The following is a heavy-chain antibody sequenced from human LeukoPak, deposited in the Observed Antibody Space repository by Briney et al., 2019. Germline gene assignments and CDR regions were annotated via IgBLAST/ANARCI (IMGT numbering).Heavy chain of an antibody. V-gene: IGHV3-23*01. J-gene: IGHJ4*02. D-gene: IGHD6-13*01. CDR2: ISGSGGST. Sequence: GGSLRLSCAASGFTFSSYAMSWVRQAPGKGLEWVSAISGSGGSTYYADSAKGRFTISRDNSKNTLYLQMNSLRAEDTAVYYCAKDAGYSSSWYGYAFDYWGQGTLVTVSS. CDR1: GFTFSSYA. CDR3: AKDAGYSSSWYGYAFDY.